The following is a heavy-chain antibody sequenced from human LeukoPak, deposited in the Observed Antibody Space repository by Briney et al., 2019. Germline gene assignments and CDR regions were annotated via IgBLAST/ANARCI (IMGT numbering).Heavy chain of an antibody. J-gene: IGHJ4*02. Sequence: SETLSLTCTVSGGSISSSSYFWGWIRQPPGKGLEWIGRIYYSGSPYYNPSRKGRVTISVDTSQNQCSLKLSSVPAADTAVYCCPSRALLLCFGELIFHPVTTFDYWGQGTLVTVSS. CDR1: GGSISSSSYF. CDR3: PSRALLLCFGELIFHPVTTFDY. CDR2: IYYSGSP. D-gene: IGHD3-10*01. V-gene: IGHV4-39*01.